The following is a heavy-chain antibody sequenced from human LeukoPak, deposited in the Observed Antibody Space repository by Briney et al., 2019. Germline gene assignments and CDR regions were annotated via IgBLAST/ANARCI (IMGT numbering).Heavy chain of an antibody. CDR2: IYTSGST. CDR1: GGSISSGSYY. D-gene: IGHD3-16*01. Sequence: SETLSLTCTVSGGSISSGSYYWSWIRQPAGKGLEWIGRIYTSGSTNYNPSLKSRVTISVDTSKNQFSLKLSSVTAADTAVYYCARDRTLRGGFDYWGQGTLVTVSS. CDR3: ARDRTLRGGFDY. J-gene: IGHJ4*02. V-gene: IGHV4-61*02.